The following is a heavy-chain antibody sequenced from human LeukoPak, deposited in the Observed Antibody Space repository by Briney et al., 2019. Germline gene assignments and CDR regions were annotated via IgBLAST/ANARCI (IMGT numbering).Heavy chain of an antibody. CDR3: ARHYSSSWYSAFHI. V-gene: IGHV4-39*01. CDR2: IYYSGST. D-gene: IGHD6-13*01. Sequence: SETLSLTCTVSGDSINSSYYYWGSIPQPPGKGLEWIGSIYYSGSTYYNPSPKSRVTISVHTSNNQSSLKLTSVTAADTAVYYCARHYSSSWYSAFHIWGQGTMVTVSS. CDR1: GDSINSSYYY. J-gene: IGHJ3*02.